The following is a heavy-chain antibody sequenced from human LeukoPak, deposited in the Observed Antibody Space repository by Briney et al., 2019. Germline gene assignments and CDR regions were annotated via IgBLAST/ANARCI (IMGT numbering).Heavy chain of an antibody. CDR1: GFTVSSNY. V-gene: IGHV3-53*04. Sequence: PGGFLRLSCVASGFTVSSNYMSWVRQAPGKGLEWVSVICSAGNTYYADSVKGRFTISRHNSENTLYLHMNSLRVEDTAVYFCARGGTPGYSSGRIDYWGQGTLVTVSS. J-gene: IGHJ4*02. CDR3: ARGGTPGYSSGRIDY. D-gene: IGHD6-19*01. CDR2: ICSAGNT.